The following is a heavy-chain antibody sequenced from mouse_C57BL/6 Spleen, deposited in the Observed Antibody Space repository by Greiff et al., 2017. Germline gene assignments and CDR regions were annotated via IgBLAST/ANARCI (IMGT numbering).Heavy chain of an antibody. CDR3: ARSSYGNYDGIFAY. V-gene: IGHV1-64*01. CDR2: IHPNRGST. Sequence: VQLQQSGAELVKPGASVKLSCKASGYTFTSYWMHWVKQRPGQGLEWIGMIHPNRGSTNYNEKFKSKATLTVDKSSSTAYMQLSSLTSEDSAVYYCARSSYGNYDGIFAYWGQGTLVTVSA. J-gene: IGHJ3*01. D-gene: IGHD2-1*01. CDR1: GYTFTSYW.